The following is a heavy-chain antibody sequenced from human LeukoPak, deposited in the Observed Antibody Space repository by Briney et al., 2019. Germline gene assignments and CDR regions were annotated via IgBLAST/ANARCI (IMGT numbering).Heavy chain of an antibody. J-gene: IGHJ4*02. V-gene: IGHV3-21*01. CDR2: ISRSRSHI. Sequence: GGSLRLSCAASGFTFSSYNMNWVRQAPGKGLEWVSSISRSRSHISYADSLKGRFTMSSDNARNSLYLQMISLRADDTAVYYCARGLGYCSGGTCHHYFDYWGQGTLVTLSS. CDR3: ARGLGYCSGGTCHHYFDY. CDR1: GFTFSSYN. D-gene: IGHD2-15*01.